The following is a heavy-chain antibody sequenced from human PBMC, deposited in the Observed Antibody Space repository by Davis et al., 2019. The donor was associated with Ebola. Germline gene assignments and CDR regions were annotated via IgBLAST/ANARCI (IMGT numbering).Heavy chain of an antibody. D-gene: IGHD2-15*01. CDR1: GFTFSSYS. V-gene: IGHV3-23*01. J-gene: IGHJ3*02. CDR2: ISGSGGST. Sequence: GESLKISCAASGFTFSSYSMNWVRQAPGKGLEWVSAISGSGGSTYYADSVKGRFTISRDNSKNTLYLQMNSLRAEDTAVYYCAKVDCSGGSCYALDIWGQGTMVTVSS. CDR3: AKVDCSGGSCYALDI.